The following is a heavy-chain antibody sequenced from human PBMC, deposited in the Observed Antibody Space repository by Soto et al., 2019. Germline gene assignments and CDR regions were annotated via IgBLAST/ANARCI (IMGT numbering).Heavy chain of an antibody. CDR2: ISYDGINK. J-gene: IGHJ1*01. Sequence: PGGSLRLSCAASGFTFNTYGFHWVRQAPGKGLEWVAHISYDGINKNYVDSVKGRFTISRDNSENTVYLQMNSLRPEDTAVYFCAREEHIVVVTAIPAEYFQHWGQGT. CDR3: AREEHIVVVTAIPAEYFQH. V-gene: IGHV3-30*03. CDR1: GFTFNTYG. D-gene: IGHD2-21*02.